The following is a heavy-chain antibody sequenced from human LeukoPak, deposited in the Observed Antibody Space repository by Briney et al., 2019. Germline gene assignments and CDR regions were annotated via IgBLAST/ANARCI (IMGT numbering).Heavy chain of an antibody. CDR2: VSASGAST. CDR3: AKAGSRQLEDY. V-gene: IGHV3-23*01. D-gene: IGHD1-1*01. Sequence: GGSLRLSCAAPGFAFSDYAMSWVRQAPGKGLEWVSAVSASGASTYYADSVEGRFSISRENSKRTLYLQMNSLRAEDTAIYYCAKAGSRQLEDYWGQGTMVTISS. CDR1: GFAFSDYA. J-gene: IGHJ4*02.